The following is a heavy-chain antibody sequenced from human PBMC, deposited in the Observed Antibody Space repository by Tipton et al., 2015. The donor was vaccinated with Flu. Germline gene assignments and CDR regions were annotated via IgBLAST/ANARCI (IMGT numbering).Heavy chain of an antibody. V-gene: IGHV4-61*02. Sequence: TLSLTCTVSGGSISSGSYYWSWIRQPAGKGLEWIGRIYTSGSTNYNPSLKSRVTISVDTSKNQFSLKLSSGTAADTAVYYCAREGDVLLWFGELGYFDYGGQGTLVTVSS. D-gene: IGHD3-10*01. CDR2: IYTSGST. J-gene: IGHJ4*02. CDR3: AREGDVLLWFGELGYFDY. CDR1: GGSISSGSYY.